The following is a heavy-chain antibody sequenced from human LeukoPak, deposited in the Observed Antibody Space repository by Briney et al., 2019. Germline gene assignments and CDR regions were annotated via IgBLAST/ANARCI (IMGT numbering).Heavy chain of an antibody. D-gene: IGHD6-6*01. J-gene: IGHJ4*02. Sequence: ASVKVSCKAPGYTFPSYFMHWVRQAPGQGLEWMGIINPTGGSTTYAQKFQGRVTMTRDTSTSTVYMELSSLRSDDTAVYYCARTAARRFDYWGQGTLVTVSS. CDR2: INPTGGST. CDR1: GYTFPSYF. V-gene: IGHV1-46*01. CDR3: ARTAARRFDY.